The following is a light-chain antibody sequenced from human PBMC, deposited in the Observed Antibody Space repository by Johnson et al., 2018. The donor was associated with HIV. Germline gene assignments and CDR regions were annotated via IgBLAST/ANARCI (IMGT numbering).Light chain of an antibody. J-gene: IGLJ1*01. Sequence: QSVLTQPPSVSAAPGQKVTISCSGSSSNIGNNYVSWYQQLPGTAPKLLIYENNKRPSGIPDRFSGSKSGTSATLGITGLPTVDEADYYCGTWDSSLSVNYVFGTGTKVTVL. CDR3: GTWDSSLSVNYV. CDR1: SSNIGNNY. V-gene: IGLV1-51*02. CDR2: ENN.